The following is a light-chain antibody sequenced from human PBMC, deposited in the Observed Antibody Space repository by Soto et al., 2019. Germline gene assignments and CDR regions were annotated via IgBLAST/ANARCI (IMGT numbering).Light chain of an antibody. J-gene: IGKJ2*01. Sequence: DIQMTQSPSTLSASVGDRVTITCRASQSIGIWLAWYQQKTGKAPKLLIYTASTLGSGVPSRFSVSGSGTEFTLTISSLQTDDFATYYCQHYNNYPVTFGQGTKLEIK. CDR2: TAS. CDR3: QHYNNYPVT. CDR1: QSIGIW. V-gene: IGKV1-5*03.